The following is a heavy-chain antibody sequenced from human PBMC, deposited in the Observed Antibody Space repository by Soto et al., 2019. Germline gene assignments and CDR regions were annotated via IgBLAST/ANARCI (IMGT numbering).Heavy chain of an antibody. Sequence: QVQLQEPGPGLVKPSQTLTLTCTLSGGSISSGGYYWSWIRQHPGKGLEWIVYIYYSWSTYYNPSLKSRVTISVDTSKYQFSLKLTSVTAADTAVYYCARDVGYCCGGSCYPQVIDWGQGTLVTVSS. J-gene: IGHJ4*02. CDR3: ARDVGYCCGGSCYPQVID. D-gene: IGHD2-15*01. CDR2: IYYSWST. CDR1: GGSISSGGYY. V-gene: IGHV4-31*03.